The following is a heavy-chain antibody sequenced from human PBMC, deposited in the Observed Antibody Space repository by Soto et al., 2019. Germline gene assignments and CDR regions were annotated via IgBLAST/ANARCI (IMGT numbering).Heavy chain of an antibody. CDR2: ISYDGSNK. J-gene: IGHJ4*02. CDR3: AKGIYGDYVYNY. Sequence: QVQLVESGGGVVQPGRSLRLSCAASGFTFSSYGMHWVRQPPGKGLEWVAVISYDGSNKYYADSVKGRFTISRDNSKNTLYLQMNSLRAEDTAVYYCAKGIYGDYVYNYWGQGTLVTVSS. V-gene: IGHV3-30*18. CDR1: GFTFSSYG. D-gene: IGHD4-17*01.